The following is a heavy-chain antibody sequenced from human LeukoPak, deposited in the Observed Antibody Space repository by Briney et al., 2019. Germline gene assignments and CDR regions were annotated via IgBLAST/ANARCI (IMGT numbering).Heavy chain of an antibody. J-gene: IGHJ5*02. CDR3: ARGEIAGIAAAGPNWFDP. Sequence: SQTLSLTCAISGDSVSSNSAAWNWIRQSPSRGLEWLGRTYYRSKWYNDYAVSVKSRITINPDTSKNQFSLQLNSVTPEDTAVYYCARGEIAGIAAAGPNWFDPWGQGTLVTVSS. V-gene: IGHV6-1*01. D-gene: IGHD6-13*01. CDR2: TYYRSKWYN. CDR1: GDSVSSNSAA.